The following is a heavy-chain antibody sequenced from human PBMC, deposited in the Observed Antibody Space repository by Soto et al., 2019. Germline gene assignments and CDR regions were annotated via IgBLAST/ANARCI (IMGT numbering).Heavy chain of an antibody. J-gene: IGHJ5*02. CDR3: ARSYYDSTGFAVDP. Sequence: QMQLQASGPGLVKPSETLSLTCNVSGASVSHGYWSWIRQPPGKGLEWIGFMYFGGSFNYNPSLTSRSTISVETSKNQVSTKLTSVTASDTAVYYCARSYYDSTGFAVDPWGQGTLVTVSS. V-gene: IGHV4-59*02. CDR2: MYFGGSF. D-gene: IGHD3-22*01. CDR1: GASVSHGY.